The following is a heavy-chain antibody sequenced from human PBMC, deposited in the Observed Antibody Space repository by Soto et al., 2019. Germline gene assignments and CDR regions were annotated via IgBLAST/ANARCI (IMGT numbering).Heavy chain of an antibody. V-gene: IGHV1-69*13. Sequence: SVKVSCKASGGTFSSYAISWVRRAPGQGLEWMGGIIPIFGTANYAQKFQGRVTITADESTSTAYMELSSLRSEDTAVYYCARARYCSGGSCAINWFDPWGQGTLVTVSS. CDR2: IIPIFGTA. D-gene: IGHD2-15*01. CDR1: GGTFSSYA. CDR3: ARARYCSGGSCAINWFDP. J-gene: IGHJ5*02.